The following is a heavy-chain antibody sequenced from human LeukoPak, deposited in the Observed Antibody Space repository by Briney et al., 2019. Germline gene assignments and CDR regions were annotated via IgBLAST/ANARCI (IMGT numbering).Heavy chain of an antibody. J-gene: IGHJ4*02. V-gene: IGHV3-48*03. D-gene: IGHD3-9*01. CDR2: ISSSGSTI. CDR1: GFTFSSYE. CDR3: ASLSVYDILTGYYRHFDY. Sequence: GGSLRLSCAASGFTFSSYEMNWVRQAPGKGLEWVSYISSSGSTIYYADSVKGRFTISRDNAKNSLYLQMNSLRAEDTAVYYCASLSVYDILTGYYRHFDYWGQGTLVTVSS.